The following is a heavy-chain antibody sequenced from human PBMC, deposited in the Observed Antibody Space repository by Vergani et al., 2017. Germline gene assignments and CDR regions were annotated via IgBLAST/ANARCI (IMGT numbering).Heavy chain of an antibody. CDR1: GGTFSSYA. V-gene: IGHV1-69*13. J-gene: IGHJ5*02. CDR2: IIPIFGTA. CDR3: AGEGSGSYYNGPTGWFDP. Sequence: QVQLVQSGAEVKKPGSSVKVSCKASGGTFSSYAISWVRQAPGQGLEWMGRIIPIFGTANYAQKFQGRVTITADESTSTAYMELSSLRSEDTAVYYCAGEGSGSYYNGPTGWFDPWDQGTLVTVSS. D-gene: IGHD3-10*01.